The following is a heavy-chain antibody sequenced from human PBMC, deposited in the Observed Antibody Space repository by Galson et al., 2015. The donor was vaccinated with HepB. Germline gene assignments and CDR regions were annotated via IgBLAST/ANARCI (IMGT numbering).Heavy chain of an antibody. D-gene: IGHD3-10*01. J-gene: IGHJ4*02. CDR1: GFTFSTYR. V-gene: IGHV3-33*01. Sequence: SLRLSCAASGFTFSTYRMHWVRQAPGKGLEWVSVIGHDGRTIYYAESVQGRFSISRDNPENILYLQMDSLRVEDTAIYYCVRDSYYYASGGFQYYFDFWGQGTLATVSS. CDR2: IGHDGRTI. CDR3: VRDSYYYASGGFQYYFDF.